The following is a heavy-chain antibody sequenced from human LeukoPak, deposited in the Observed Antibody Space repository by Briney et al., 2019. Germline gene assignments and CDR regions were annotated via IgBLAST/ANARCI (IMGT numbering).Heavy chain of an antibody. Sequence: GGSLRLSCAASGFTFSSYSMNWVRQAPGKGLEWVSSISSSSYIYYADSVKGRFTISRDNAKNSLYLQMNSLRAEDTAVYYCARALYSGYDYVGYYFDYWGQGTLVTVSS. CDR1: GFTFSSYS. CDR3: ARALYSGYDYVGYYFDY. V-gene: IGHV3-21*01. J-gene: IGHJ4*02. D-gene: IGHD5-12*01. CDR2: ISSSSYI.